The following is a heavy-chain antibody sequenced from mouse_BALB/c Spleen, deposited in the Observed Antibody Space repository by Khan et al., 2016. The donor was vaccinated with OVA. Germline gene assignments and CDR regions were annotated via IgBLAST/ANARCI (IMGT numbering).Heavy chain of an antibody. CDR3: ARVYGGDFDY. CDR1: GYSITSDYA. Sequence: VQLKESGPDLVKPSQSLSLTCTVTGYSITSDYAWNWIRQFPGNKLEWMGFISYSGNTNYNPSLKSRISITRDTTKNQFFLQLNSVTIEDTATYYCARVYGGDFDYWGQGTTLTVSS. J-gene: IGHJ2*01. D-gene: IGHD1-1*01. CDR2: ISYSGNT. V-gene: IGHV3-2*02.